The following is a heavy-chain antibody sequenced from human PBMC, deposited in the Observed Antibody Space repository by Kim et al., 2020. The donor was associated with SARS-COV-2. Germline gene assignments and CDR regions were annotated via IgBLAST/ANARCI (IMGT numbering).Heavy chain of an antibody. J-gene: IGHJ5*02. Sequence: YAVSVKSRITINPDTAKNRFSRQLNSVTPEGTAVYYCAAAVAGTEGWFDPWGQGTLVTVSS. V-gene: IGHV6-1*01. CDR3: AAAVAGTEGWFDP. D-gene: IGHD6-19*01.